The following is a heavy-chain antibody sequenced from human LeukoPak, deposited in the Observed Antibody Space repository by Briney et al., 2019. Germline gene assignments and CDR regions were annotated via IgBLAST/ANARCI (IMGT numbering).Heavy chain of an antibody. J-gene: IGHJ4*02. CDR1: GGSISSGSYY. CDR3: ARGVATINFDY. D-gene: IGHD5-24*01. Sequence: PSETLSLTCTVPGGSISSGSYYWRWIRQPAGKGLEWIGRIYTSGSTNYNPSLKSRVTISVDTSKNQFSLKLSSVTAADTAVYYCARGVATINFDYWGQGTLVTVSS. CDR2: IYTSGST. V-gene: IGHV4-61*02.